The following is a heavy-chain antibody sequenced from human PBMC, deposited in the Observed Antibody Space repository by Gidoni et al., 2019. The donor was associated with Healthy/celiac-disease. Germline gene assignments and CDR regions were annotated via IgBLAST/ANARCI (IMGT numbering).Heavy chain of an antibody. CDR3: ARDHPGRCYYDSNENAFDI. CDR1: GFPFSSYE. D-gene: IGHD3-22*01. V-gene: IGHV3-48*03. Sequence: EVQLVESGGGLVHPGGSLRLSCASSGFPFSSYEVNGVRQSQGKGLEWVSYISSSGSTIYDADSVKGRFTISRDNAKNSLYLQMNSLRAEDTAVYYCARDHPGRCYYDSNENAFDIWGQGTMVTVSS. J-gene: IGHJ3*02. CDR2: ISSSGSTI.